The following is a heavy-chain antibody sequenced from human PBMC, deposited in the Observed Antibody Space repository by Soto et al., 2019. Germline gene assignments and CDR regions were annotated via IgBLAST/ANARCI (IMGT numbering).Heavy chain of an antibody. Sequence: EVQLVESGGGLVQPGGSLRLSCVASGFTFSSYWMHWVRQAPGKGLVWVSSISNDGSSTSYADPVKGRFTISRDNAKNTLYLQMNLLRAVDTAVYYCARLPNKSPQNWGQGTLVIVSP. CDR1: GFTFSSYW. J-gene: IGHJ1*01. V-gene: IGHV3-74*01. CDR2: ISNDGSST. CDR3: ARLPNKSPQN.